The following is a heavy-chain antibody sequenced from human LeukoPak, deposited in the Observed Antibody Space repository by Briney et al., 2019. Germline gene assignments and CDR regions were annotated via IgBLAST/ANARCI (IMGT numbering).Heavy chain of an antibody. CDR3: ARGRGSSWYYFDS. Sequence: PSESLSLTCTVSGGSISSYYWSWVRQPAGKGLEWIGRIYASGNTNYNPSLKGRVTMTVDTSKNQFSLNLSSVTAADTAVYYCARGRGSSWYYFDSWGQGTLVTVSS. CDR2: IYASGNT. J-gene: IGHJ4*02. V-gene: IGHV4-4*07. D-gene: IGHD6-13*01. CDR1: GGSISSYY.